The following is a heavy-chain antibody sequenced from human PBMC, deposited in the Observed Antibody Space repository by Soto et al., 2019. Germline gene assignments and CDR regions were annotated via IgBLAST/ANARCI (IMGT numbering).Heavy chain of an antibody. D-gene: IGHD3-22*01. V-gene: IGHV3-53*01. CDR2: MYSNGGGT. CDR3: ARDCDESGFFPH. CDR1: GFSVRTYY. Sequence: GGSLRLSCAASGFSVRTYYMGWVRQAPGKGLEWVSVMYSNGGGTYYADSVKGRFTISSDNSKNTVFLEMNSLRVEDTAVYYCARDCDESGFFPHWGQGTLVTVPS. J-gene: IGHJ4*02.